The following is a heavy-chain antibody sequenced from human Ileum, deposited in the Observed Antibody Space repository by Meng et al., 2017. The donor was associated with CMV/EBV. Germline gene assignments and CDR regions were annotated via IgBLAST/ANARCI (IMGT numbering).Heavy chain of an antibody. J-gene: IGHJ4*02. V-gene: IGHV3-9*01. CDR2: ISGNSAII. Sequence: LKIPCAASGFLFGDFAMHWVGQVPGEGLEWAPGISGNSAIIDNAESVKGRFIISRDNGKNSLFLQMNSLGPEDTAFYYCAKSTRGYYDSTGFFGDWGQGTLVTVSS. CDR1: GFLFGDFA. CDR3: AKSTRGYYDSTGFFGD. D-gene: IGHD3-22*01.